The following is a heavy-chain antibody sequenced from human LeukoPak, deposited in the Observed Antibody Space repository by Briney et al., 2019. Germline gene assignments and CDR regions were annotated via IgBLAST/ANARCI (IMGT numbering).Heavy chain of an antibody. CDR3: ANGDDSSGYYFDY. V-gene: IGHV3-23*01. D-gene: IGHD3-22*01. CDR1: GFTFSSYA. J-gene: IGHJ4*02. Sequence: PGGSLRLSCAASGFTFSSYAMSWVRQAPGKGLEWVSAISGSGGSTYYADSVKGRFTISRDNSKNTLYLQMNSLRAEDTAVYYCANGDDSSGYYFDYWGQGTLVTVSS. CDR2: ISGSGGST.